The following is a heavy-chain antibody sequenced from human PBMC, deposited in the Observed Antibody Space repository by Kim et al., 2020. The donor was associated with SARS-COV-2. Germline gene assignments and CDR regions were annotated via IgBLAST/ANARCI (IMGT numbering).Heavy chain of an antibody. J-gene: IGHJ5*02. CDR1: GFTFSSYW. D-gene: IGHD1-20*01. CDR3: VRDGHNNIEFDR. V-gene: IGHV3-74*01. CDR2: IDSDGIST. Sequence: GGSLRLSCAASGFTFSSYWMHWVRQAPGKGLVWVSRIDSDGISTTYADSVEGRFTISRDNAKNSLYLQMNSLRVEDTALYYCVRDGHNNIEFDRWGQGTLVTVSS.